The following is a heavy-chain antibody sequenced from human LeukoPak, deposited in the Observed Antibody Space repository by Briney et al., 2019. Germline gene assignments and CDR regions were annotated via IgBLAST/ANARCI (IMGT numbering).Heavy chain of an antibody. CDR2: IYTSGST. CDR3: AGSLTSYYHYMDV. J-gene: IGHJ6*03. Sequence: PSETLSLTCTVSGGSISSYYWSWIRQPAGKGLEWIGRIYTSGSTNYNPSLKSRVTISVDTSKNQFSLKLSSVTAADTAAYYCAGSLTSYYHYMDVWGKGTTVTISS. CDR1: GGSISSYY. V-gene: IGHV4-4*07.